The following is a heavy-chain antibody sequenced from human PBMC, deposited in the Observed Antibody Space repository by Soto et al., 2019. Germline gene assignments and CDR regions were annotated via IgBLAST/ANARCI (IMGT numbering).Heavy chain of an antibody. CDR1: GYTFTSSG. D-gene: IGHD2-21*01. Sequence: QVQLVQSGAEVKKPGASVKVSCKASGYTFTSSGISWVRQAPEQGLEWMGWISADNGHTNYAQNLQGRVTLTTYTSTSTAYMELRSLRSDDTAVYYCARLWWRDYWGQGTLVTVSS. V-gene: IGHV1-18*01. CDR3: ARLWWRDY. J-gene: IGHJ4*02. CDR2: ISADNGHT.